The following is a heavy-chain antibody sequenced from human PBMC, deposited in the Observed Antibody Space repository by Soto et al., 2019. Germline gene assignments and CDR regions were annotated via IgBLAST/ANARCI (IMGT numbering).Heavy chain of an antibody. CDR3: ARVRDNGWHYFDY. CDR1: GGSISSGGYY. V-gene: IGHV4-31*03. J-gene: IGHJ4*02. CDR2: IYYSGST. Sequence: QVQLQESGPGLVKPSQTLSLTCTVSGGSISSGGYYWSWIRQHPGKGLEWIGYIYYSGSTYYNPSLKSRVXXSXDXXKNQFSLKLSSVTAADTAVYYCARVRDNGWHYFDYWGQGTLVTVSS. D-gene: IGHD1-20*01.